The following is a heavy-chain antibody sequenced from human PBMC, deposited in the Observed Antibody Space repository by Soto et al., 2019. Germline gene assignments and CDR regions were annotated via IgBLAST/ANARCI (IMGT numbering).Heavy chain of an antibody. J-gene: IGHJ3*02. D-gene: IGHD5-12*01. CDR1: GYTFTSYY. Sequence: ASVKVSCKASGYTFTSYYMHWVRQAPGQGLEWMGIINPSGGSTSYAQKFQGRVTMTRDTSTSTVYMELSSLRSEGTAVYYCASRRDGYKRFDAFDIWGQGTMVTVSS. CDR2: INPSGGST. CDR3: ASRRDGYKRFDAFDI. V-gene: IGHV1-46*01.